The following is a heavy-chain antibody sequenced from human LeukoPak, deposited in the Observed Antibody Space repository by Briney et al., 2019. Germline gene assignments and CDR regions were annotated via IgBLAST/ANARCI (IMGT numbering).Heavy chain of an antibody. D-gene: IGHD6-19*01. CDR3: ATEGGGFSSAWYMWDN. V-gene: IGHV3-66*01. Sequence: GGSLRLSCTASGFSVGINYMSWVRQSPGRGLEWVSVIYAGGGTFYSDSVKGRFTVSRDDSRNTVHLQMNSLRADDTAVYYCATEGGGFSSAWYMWDNWGQGTLVTVSS. CDR1: GFSVGINY. CDR2: IYAGGGT. J-gene: IGHJ4*02.